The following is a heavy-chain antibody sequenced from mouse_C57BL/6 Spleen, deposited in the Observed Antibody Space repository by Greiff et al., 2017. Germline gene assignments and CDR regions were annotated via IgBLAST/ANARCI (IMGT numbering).Heavy chain of an antibody. CDR2: INYDGSST. CDR1: GFTFSDYY. J-gene: IGHJ2*01. CDR3: ARSTMVTYFDD. V-gene: IGHV5-16*01. D-gene: IGHD2-2*01. Sequence: EVMLVESEGGLVQPGSSMKLSCTASGFTFSDYYMAWVRQVPEKGLEWVANINYDGSSTYYLDTLKSRFIISRDNAKNILYLQMSSLKSEDTATYYCARSTMVTYFDDWGQGTTLTVAS.